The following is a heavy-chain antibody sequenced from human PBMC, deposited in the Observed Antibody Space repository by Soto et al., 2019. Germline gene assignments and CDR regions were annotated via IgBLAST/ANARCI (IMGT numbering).Heavy chain of an antibody. J-gene: IGHJ4*02. CDR2: ISRSSSTI. D-gene: IGHD1-26*01. CDR1: GFTFSGYS. Sequence: EVQLVESGGGLVQPGGSLRLSCAASGFTFSGYSMNWVRQAPGKGLEWVSYISRSSSTIYYADSVKGRFTISRDNAKNSLDLQMNSLRAEDTAVYYCARDMRGGSYSSFDYWGQGTLVTVSS. CDR3: ARDMRGGSYSSFDY. V-gene: IGHV3-48*01.